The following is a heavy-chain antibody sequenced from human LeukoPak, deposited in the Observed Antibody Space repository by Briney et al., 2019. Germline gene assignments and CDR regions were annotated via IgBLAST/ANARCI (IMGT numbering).Heavy chain of an antibody. CDR1: GFTFSDYY. J-gene: IGHJ4*02. V-gene: IGHV3-11*01. CDR2: ISSSGSTI. D-gene: IGHD1-7*01. CDR3: LSTEVTGTTDY. Sequence: GSLRLSCAASGFTFSDYYMSWIRQAPGKGLEWVSYISSSGSTIYYADSVKGRFTISRDNAKNSLYLQMNSLRAEDTAVYYCLSTEVTGTTDYWGQGTLVTVSS.